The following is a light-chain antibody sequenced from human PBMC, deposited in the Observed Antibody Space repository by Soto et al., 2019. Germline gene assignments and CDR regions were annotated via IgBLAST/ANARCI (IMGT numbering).Light chain of an antibody. J-gene: IGKJ1*01. Sequence: EIVLTQSPGTLSLSPGGRATLSCRASQSVSSSYLAWYQQKPGQAPRLVIYGASSRATGIPDRFSGSGSGTDFTLTISRLEPEDFAVYYCQKYGSSRWTFGQGTKVEIK. CDR1: QSVSSSY. CDR2: GAS. V-gene: IGKV3-20*01. CDR3: QKYGSSRWT.